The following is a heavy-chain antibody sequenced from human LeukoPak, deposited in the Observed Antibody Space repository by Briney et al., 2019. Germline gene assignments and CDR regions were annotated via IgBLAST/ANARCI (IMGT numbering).Heavy chain of an antibody. V-gene: IGHV4-59*02. D-gene: IGHD2/OR15-2a*01. J-gene: IGHJ4*02. CDR1: GASVSNSH. CDR3: SEGYFEPFDH. CDR2: LSYTGKT. Sequence: SETLSLTCAVSGASVSNSHWNWIRQFPGKGLEWIGCLSYTGKTDYNPSLSGRVTISLATSNNQVSLNLRSATAADTAIYYCSEGYFEPFDHWGQGILVTVSS.